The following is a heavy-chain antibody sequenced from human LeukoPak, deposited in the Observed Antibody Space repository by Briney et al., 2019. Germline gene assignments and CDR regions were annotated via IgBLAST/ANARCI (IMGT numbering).Heavy chain of an antibody. V-gene: IGHV3-49*04. Sequence: GGSLRLSCTTSGFTFADHAMSWVRQAPGQGLEWVGFIRSKAYRGTTEYAASVKGRFTISRDDYQIIVYLQMNSLQTEDTALYYCTRGPIQLWIHNAMDVWGQGTTVTVSS. J-gene: IGHJ6*02. CDR3: TRGPIQLWIHNAMDV. CDR2: IRSKAYRGTT. D-gene: IGHD5-18*01. CDR1: GFTFADHA.